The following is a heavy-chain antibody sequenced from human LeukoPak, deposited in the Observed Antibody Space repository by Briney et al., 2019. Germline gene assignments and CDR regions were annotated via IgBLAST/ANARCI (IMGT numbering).Heavy chain of an antibody. CDR1: GFTFSSNY. V-gene: IGHV3-53*01. CDR2: IYSGGST. D-gene: IGHD6-19*01. Sequence: GGSLRLSCAASGFTFSSNYMSWVRQAPGEGLEWVSVIYSGGSTYYADSVKGRFTISRDNSKNTLYLQMNSLRAEDTAVYYCARVMSYRPYSSGPGAFDIWGQGTMVTVSS. J-gene: IGHJ3*02. CDR3: ARVMSYRPYSSGPGAFDI.